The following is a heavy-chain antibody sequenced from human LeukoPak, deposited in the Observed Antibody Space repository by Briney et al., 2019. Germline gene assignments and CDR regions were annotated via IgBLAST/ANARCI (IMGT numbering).Heavy chain of an antibody. V-gene: IGHV3-23*01. Sequence: GGSLRLSCAAAGFTFSGYAMTWVRQAPGKGLEWVSGISGRGDNTYYADSVKGRFTISRDNSKNTLYLKMNNLRAEDTAVYYCAMDSAWLPLKFDYWGPGTLVAVST. D-gene: IGHD5-24*01. CDR2: ISGRGDNT. CDR3: AMDSAWLPLKFDY. CDR1: GFTFSGYA. J-gene: IGHJ4*02.